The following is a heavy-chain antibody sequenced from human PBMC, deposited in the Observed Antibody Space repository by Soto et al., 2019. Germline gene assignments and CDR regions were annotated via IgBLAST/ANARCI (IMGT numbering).Heavy chain of an antibody. D-gene: IGHD5-18*01. CDR2: INHSGST. CDR3: ASRVNADTAMVYYMDV. J-gene: IGHJ6*03. CDR1: GGSFSGYY. V-gene: IGHV4-34*01. Sequence: QVQLQQWGAGLLKPSETLSLTCAVYGGSFSGYYWSWIRQPPGKGLEWIGEINHSGSTNYNPSLKSRVTISVDTSKNQFSLKLSSVTAADTAVYYCASRVNADTAMVYYMDVWGKGTTVTVSS.